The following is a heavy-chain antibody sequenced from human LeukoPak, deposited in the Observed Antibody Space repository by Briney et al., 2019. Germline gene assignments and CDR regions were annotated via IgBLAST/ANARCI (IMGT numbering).Heavy chain of an antibody. Sequence: GALRLSCAASGVAFSSYDMHWGRQASGKGLEWVSGIGAFGETYYVVAVRGRFTVSRDKAKNSLYRQMNSLGAGDTAVYYCAKAGLRFLEWLYFDYWGQGTLVTVSS. CDR3: AKAGLRFLEWLYFDY. CDR1: GVAFSSYD. CDR2: IGAFGET. V-gene: IGHV3-13*01. D-gene: IGHD3-3*01. J-gene: IGHJ4*02.